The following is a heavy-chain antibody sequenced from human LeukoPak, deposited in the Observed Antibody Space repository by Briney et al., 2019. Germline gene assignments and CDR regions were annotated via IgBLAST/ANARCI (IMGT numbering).Heavy chain of an antibody. CDR2: LYIGGNT. D-gene: IGHD5-18*01. Sequence: GGSLRLSCAASGLTVNNNYMNWVRQAPGKGLEWVSALYIGGNTYYADSVRGRFTISRDNSKNTLYLQMNSLRAEDTAIYYCMTAAGYNFGQYWGQGTLVTVPS. CDR1: GLTVNNNY. J-gene: IGHJ4*02. V-gene: IGHV3-53*01. CDR3: MTAAGYNFGQY.